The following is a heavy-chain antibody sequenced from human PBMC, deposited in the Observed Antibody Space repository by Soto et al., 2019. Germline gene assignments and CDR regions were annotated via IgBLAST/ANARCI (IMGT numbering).Heavy chain of an antibody. CDR2: ISYDGSNK. CDR3: ERDSGYFDY. CDR1: GFTFSSYA. J-gene: IGHJ4*02. V-gene: IGHV3-30-3*01. Sequence: QVQLVESGGGVVQPGRSLRLSCAASGFTFSSYAMHWVRQAPGKGLEWVAVISYDGSNKYYADSVKGRFTISRDNSKNTLYLQVNSLSAEDRAVYYCERDSGYFDYWGQGTLVTVSS.